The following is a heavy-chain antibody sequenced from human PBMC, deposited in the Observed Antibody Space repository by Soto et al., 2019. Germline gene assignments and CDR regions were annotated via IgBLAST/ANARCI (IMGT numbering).Heavy chain of an antibody. J-gene: IGHJ3*02. CDR3: ARDGGWTWGGGDFDDAFDI. CDR2: ISYDGSNK. V-gene: IGHV3-30-3*01. CDR1: GFTFSRYG. D-gene: IGHD2-21*02. Sequence: GGSLRLSCAASGFTFSRYGMHWVRQAPGKGLEWVAVISYDGSNKYYADFVKGRFTISRDNSKNTLYLQMNSLRAEDTAVYYCARDGGWTWGGGDFDDAFDIWGQGTMVTVSS.